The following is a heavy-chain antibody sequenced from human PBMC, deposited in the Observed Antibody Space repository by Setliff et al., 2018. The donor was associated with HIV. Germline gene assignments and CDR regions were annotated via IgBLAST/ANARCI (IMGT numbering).Heavy chain of an antibody. CDR2: INPNSGGT. J-gene: IGHJ4*02. D-gene: IGHD3-22*01. CDR3: ATGRDSSGYYFLADY. V-gene: IGHV1-2*02. CDR1: GYTFTGYH. Sequence: VSCKTSGYTFTGYHMHWVRQAPGQGLEWMGWINPNSGGTIYAQKCQDRVTMTRDTSSSTAYMELSRLRSDDTAVYYCATGRDSSGYYFLADYWGRGTLVTVAS.